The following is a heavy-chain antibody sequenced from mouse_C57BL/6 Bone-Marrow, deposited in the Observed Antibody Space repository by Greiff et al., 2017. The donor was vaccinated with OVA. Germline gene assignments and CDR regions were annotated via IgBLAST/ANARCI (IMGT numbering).Heavy chain of an antibody. D-gene: IGHD4-1*01. J-gene: IGHJ2*01. CDR2: IDPENGDT. Sequence: VQLQQSGAELVRPGASVKLSCTASGFNIKDDYMHWVKQRPEQGLEWIGWIDPENGDTEYASKFQGKATITADTSSNTAYLQLSSRTSEDTAVYYCTTGGGTDYWGQGTTLTVSS. V-gene: IGHV14-4*01. CDR3: TTGGGTDY. CDR1: GFNIKDDY.